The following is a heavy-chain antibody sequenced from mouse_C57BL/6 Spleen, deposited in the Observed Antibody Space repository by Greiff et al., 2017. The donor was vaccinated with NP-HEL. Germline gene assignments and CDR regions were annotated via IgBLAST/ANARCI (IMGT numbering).Heavy chain of an antibody. CDR3: ARFPLGSLFAY. Sequence: EVQLQQSGPELVKPGASVKISCKASGYTFTDYYMNWVKQSHGKSLEWIGDINPNNGGTSYNQKFKGKATLTVDKSSSTAYMELRSLTSEDSAVYYCARFPLGSLFAYWGQGTLVTVSA. CDR2: INPNNGGT. J-gene: IGHJ3*01. D-gene: IGHD1-1*01. CDR1: GYTFTDYY. V-gene: IGHV1-26*01.